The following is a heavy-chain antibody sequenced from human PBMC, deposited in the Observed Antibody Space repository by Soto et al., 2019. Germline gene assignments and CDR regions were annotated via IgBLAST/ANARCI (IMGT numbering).Heavy chain of an antibody. Sequence: GGSLRLSCAASGFTFRSYAMHWVRQAPGKGLECVAVISYDGSNKYYADSVRGRFTISRDNSKDTLYLQMNGLRVEDTAIYYCAKGEALYSSHPWDSWGHGTLVTVSS. CDR1: GFTFRSYA. V-gene: IGHV3-30-3*01. D-gene: IGHD3-22*01. CDR2: ISYDGSNK. CDR3: AKGEALYSSHPWDS. J-gene: IGHJ5*01.